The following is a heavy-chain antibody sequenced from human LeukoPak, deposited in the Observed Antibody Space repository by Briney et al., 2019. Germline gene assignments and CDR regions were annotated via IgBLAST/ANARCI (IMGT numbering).Heavy chain of an antibody. V-gene: IGHV4-59*01. J-gene: IGHJ4*02. CDR2: IYYSGST. D-gene: IGHD3-22*01. Sequence: SETLSLTCTVSGGSISSYYWSWIRQPPGKGLEWIGYIYYSGSTSYNLSLKSRVTISVDTSKNQFSLKLSSVTAADTAVYYCAGLVGRYSSGLYYYYFDYWGQGTLVTVSS. CDR1: GGSISSYY. CDR3: AGLVGRYSSGLYYYYFDY.